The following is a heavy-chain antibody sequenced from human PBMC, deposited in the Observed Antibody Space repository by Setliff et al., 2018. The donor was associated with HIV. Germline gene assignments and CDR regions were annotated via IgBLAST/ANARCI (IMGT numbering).Heavy chain of an antibody. J-gene: IGHJ4*02. CDR3: ARQMPIPGIAITPVDY. CDR1: DGSISRTSYY. CDR2: VYYTGST. V-gene: IGHV4-39*01. D-gene: IGHD5-12*01. Sequence: SETLSLTCTVSDGSISRTSYYWGWIRQPPGRGLEWIGSVYYTGSTYYNPSLKSRVTISVDTSKSQFSLTLTSVTAADTAVYYCARQMPIPGIAITPVDYWGQGALVTVSS.